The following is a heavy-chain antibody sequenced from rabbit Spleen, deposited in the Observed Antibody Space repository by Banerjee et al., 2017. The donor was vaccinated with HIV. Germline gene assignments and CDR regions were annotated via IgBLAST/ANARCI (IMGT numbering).Heavy chain of an antibody. D-gene: IGHD1-1*01. V-gene: IGHV1S45*01. J-gene: IGHJ4*01. CDR1: GFSFSDRDV. Sequence: QEQLVESRGGLVKPEGSLTLTCKASGFSFSDRDVMCWVRQAPGKGLEWIGCINTSSGSSVYATWAKGRFTISKTSWTTVTLQMTSLTAADTATYFCARDLAAVIGWNFNLWGPGTLVTVS. CDR3: ARDLAAVIGWNFNL. CDR2: INTSSGSS.